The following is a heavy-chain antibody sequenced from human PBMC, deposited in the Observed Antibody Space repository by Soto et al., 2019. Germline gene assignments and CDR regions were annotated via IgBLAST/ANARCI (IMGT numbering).Heavy chain of an antibody. D-gene: IGHD3-10*01. CDR1: GGSISSYY. CDR2: IYYSGST. J-gene: IGHJ4*02. Sequence: TSETLSLTCTVSGGSISSYYWSWIRQPPGKGLEWIGYIYYSGSTNYNPSLKSRVTISVDTSKNQFSLKLSSVTAADTAVYYCARTRGGSDYPLDYWGQGTLVTVSS. V-gene: IGHV4-59*01. CDR3: ARTRGGSDYPLDY.